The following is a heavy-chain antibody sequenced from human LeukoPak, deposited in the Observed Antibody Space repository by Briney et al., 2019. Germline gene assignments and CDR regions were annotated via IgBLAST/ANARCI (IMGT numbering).Heavy chain of an antibody. CDR3: ATVGAVSYYFDY. J-gene: IGHJ4*02. CDR2: ISSGSSYI. D-gene: IGHD3-16*01. V-gene: IGHV3-21*01. CDR1: GFTLSAYS. Sequence: PGGSLRLSCAASGFTLSAYSMSWVRQAPGKGMEWVSSISSGSSYIYYAESVKGRLIISRDNAKNSLYLQINSLRAEDTALYYCATVGAVSYYFDYWGQGTLVTVSS.